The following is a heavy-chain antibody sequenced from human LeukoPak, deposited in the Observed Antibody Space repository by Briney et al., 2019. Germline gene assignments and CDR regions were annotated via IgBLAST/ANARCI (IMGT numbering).Heavy chain of an antibody. CDR3: ARDRDIVVVPADHDAFDI. CDR1: GFTFSSYW. J-gene: IGHJ3*02. D-gene: IGHD2-2*01. CDR2: INSDGSST. V-gene: IGHV3-74*01. Sequence: GGSLRLSCAASGFTFSSYWMHWVRQAPGKGLVWVSRINSDGSSTSYADSVKGRFTISRDNAKNTLYLQMNSLRAEDTAVYYCARDRDIVVVPADHDAFDIWGQGTMVTVSS.